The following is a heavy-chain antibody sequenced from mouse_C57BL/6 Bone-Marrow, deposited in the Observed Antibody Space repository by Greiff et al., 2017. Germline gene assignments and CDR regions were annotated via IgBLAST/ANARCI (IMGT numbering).Heavy chain of an antibody. CDR3: ASWMVTTCDS. Sequence: VQLQQPGAELVMPGASVKLSCTASGFTFTTYWMHWVQQRPGQGLEWIGEIDPSDSYSTSDQTFQGKSTLTVDKSASTAYMQLSSLITEDSAVYYCASWMVTTCDSWGQGTTLTVSS. V-gene: IGHV1-69*01. D-gene: IGHD2-2*01. CDR2: IDPSDSYS. CDR1: GFTFTTYW. J-gene: IGHJ2*01.